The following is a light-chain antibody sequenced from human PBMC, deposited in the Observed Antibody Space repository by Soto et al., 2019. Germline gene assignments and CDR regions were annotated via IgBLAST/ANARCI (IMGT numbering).Light chain of an antibody. J-gene: IGLJ1*01. CDR1: SSNIGSNS. V-gene: IGLV1-47*01. CDR3: AAWDDIFSGSV. CDR2: RNS. Sequence: QSVLTQPPSASGTPGQRVTISCSGSSSNIGSNSVYWYQQLPGTAPKLLIYRNSQRPSGVPDRFSGSKSGTSASLAISGLRSEDEAYYYCAAWDDIFSGSVLGTGPKVTGL.